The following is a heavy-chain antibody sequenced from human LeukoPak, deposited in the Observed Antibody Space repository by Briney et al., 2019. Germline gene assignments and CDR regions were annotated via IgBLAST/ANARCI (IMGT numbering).Heavy chain of an antibody. CDR2: IYHSGST. Sequence: SETLSLTCAVSGGSISSSNWWSWVRQPPGQGLEWIGEIYHSGSTNYNPSLKSRVTISMDKSKNQLSLKLNFVTAADTAVYYCASSRNAYNQGGIYYYYYMDVWGKGTTVTVSS. D-gene: IGHD5-24*01. V-gene: IGHV4-4*02. J-gene: IGHJ6*03. CDR1: GGSISSSNW. CDR3: ASSRNAYNQGGIYYYYYMDV.